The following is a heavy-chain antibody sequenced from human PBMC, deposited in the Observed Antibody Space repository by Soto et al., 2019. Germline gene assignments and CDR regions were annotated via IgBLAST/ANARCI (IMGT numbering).Heavy chain of an antibody. J-gene: IGHJ3*02. CDR1: GFTFSNYA. V-gene: IGHV3-23*01. D-gene: IGHD2-2*01. CDR2: ISGSGGST. CDR3: AKDGDIVVVPATYAFDI. Sequence: GGSRSLSFAASGFTFSNYAMSWVRQAPGKGLEWVSAISGSGGSTYYADSVKGRFTISRDNSKNTLYLQMNSLRAEDTAVYYCAKDGDIVVVPATYAFDIWGQGTMV.